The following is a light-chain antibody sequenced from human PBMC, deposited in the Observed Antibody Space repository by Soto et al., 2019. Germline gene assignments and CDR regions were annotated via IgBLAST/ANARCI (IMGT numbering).Light chain of an antibody. J-gene: IGLJ1*01. CDR1: GSDFCAYYY. CDR3: SSYTRSNTRV. CDR2: DVS. V-gene: IGLV2-14*01. Sequence: QSALTQRASRSWFPGQSVTLSCTGTGSDFCAYYYVFWYQRHPGKAPRLIIYDVSNRPSGVSYRFSGSKSGNTASLTISGLQADDEADYYCSSYTRSNTRVFGTGTKVTVL.